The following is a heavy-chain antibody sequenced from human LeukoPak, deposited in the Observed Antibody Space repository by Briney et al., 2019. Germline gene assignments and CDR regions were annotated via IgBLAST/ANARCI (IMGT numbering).Heavy chain of an antibody. D-gene: IGHD3-22*01. CDR2: INAGNGNT. CDR3: AVGYDSSGYYYLLDY. J-gene: IGHJ4*02. Sequence: ASVKVSCKASGYTFTSYAMHWVRQAPGQRLEWMGWINAGNGNTKYSQKFQGRVTITRDTSASTAYMELSSLRSEDTAVYYCAVGYDSSGYYYLLDYWGQGTLVTVSS. CDR1: GYTFTSYA. V-gene: IGHV1-3*01.